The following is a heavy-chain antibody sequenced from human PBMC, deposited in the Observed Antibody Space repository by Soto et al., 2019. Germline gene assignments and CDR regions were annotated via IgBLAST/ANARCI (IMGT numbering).Heavy chain of an antibody. V-gene: IGHV4-34*01. CDR2: INHSGST. J-gene: IGHJ5*02. CDR1: GGSFSGYY. Sequence: QVQLQQWGAGLLKPSETLSLTCAVYGGSFSGYYWSWIRQPPGKGLEWIGEINHSGSTNYNPSLKSRVTIRVDTSKNQFSLKLSSVTAADTEVYYCARGAVIAAAGTGWFDPWGQGTLVTVSS. D-gene: IGHD6-13*01. CDR3: ARGAVIAAAGTGWFDP.